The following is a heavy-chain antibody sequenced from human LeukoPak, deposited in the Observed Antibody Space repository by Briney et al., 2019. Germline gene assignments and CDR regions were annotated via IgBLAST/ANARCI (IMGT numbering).Heavy chain of an antibody. Sequence: PSETQTLTCTVSGGSISGSGYYWSWIRQPPGKGLEWIGYIYYSGSTNYNPSLKSRVTISVDTSKNQFSLKLSSVTAADTAVYYCARVGALAGVDYWGQGTLVTVSS. J-gene: IGHJ4*02. CDR2: IYYSGST. D-gene: IGHD6-19*01. CDR3: ARVGALAGVDY. CDR1: GGSISGSGYY. V-gene: IGHV4-61*08.